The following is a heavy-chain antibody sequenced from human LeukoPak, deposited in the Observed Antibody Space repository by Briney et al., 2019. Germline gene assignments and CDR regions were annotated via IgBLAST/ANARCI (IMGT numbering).Heavy chain of an antibody. J-gene: IGHJ5*02. V-gene: IGHV5-51*01. D-gene: IGHD5-18*01. CDR1: GYSFTNYW. CDR2: IYPGDSAGDSDT. CDR3: ARHGYSSAYYGQVWFDP. Sequence: GESLKISCKGSGYSFTNYWIGWVRQMPGKGLEWMGIIYPGDSAGDSDTRYSPSFRGQVTISADKSISTAYLQWSSLKASDTAMFYCARHGYSSAYYGQVWFDPWGQGTLVTVSS.